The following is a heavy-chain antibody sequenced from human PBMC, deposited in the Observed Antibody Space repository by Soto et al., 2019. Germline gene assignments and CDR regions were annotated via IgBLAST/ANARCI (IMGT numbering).Heavy chain of an antibody. CDR3: AREYSSPDYYYGMDV. Sequence: ASVKVSCKASGYTFTGYYMHWVRQAPGQGLEWMGWINPNSGGTNYAQKFQGRVTMTRDTSISTAYMELSRLRSDDTAVYYCAREYSSPDYYYGMDVWGQGTTVTVSS. J-gene: IGHJ6*02. D-gene: IGHD6-13*01. CDR1: GYTFTGYY. V-gene: IGHV1-2*02. CDR2: INPNSGGT.